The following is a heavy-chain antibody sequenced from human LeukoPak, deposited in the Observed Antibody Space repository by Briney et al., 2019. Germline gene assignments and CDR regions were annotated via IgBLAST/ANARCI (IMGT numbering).Heavy chain of an antibody. CDR2: IIPIFGTA. Sequence: ASVKVSCKASGGTFSSYAISWVRQAPGQGLEWMGGIIPIFGTANYAQKFQGRVTMTEDTSTDTAYMELSSLRSEDTAVYYCATDIGPMGYFDYWGQGTLVTVSS. D-gene: IGHD2-8*01. CDR3: ATDIGPMGYFDY. CDR1: GGTFSSYA. V-gene: IGHV1-69*06. J-gene: IGHJ4*02.